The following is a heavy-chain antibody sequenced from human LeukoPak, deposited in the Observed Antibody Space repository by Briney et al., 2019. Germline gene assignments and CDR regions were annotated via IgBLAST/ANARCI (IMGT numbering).Heavy chain of an antibody. CDR2: ISYDGSNK. D-gene: IGHD5-12*01. CDR3: ARSRGYSGYDHFDY. J-gene: IGHJ4*02. V-gene: IGHV3-30-3*01. Sequence: AGGSLRLSCAASGFTFSSYAMHWVRQAPGKGLEWVAVISYDGSNKYYADSVKGRFTISRDNSKNTLYLQMNSLRAEDTAVYYCARSRGYSGYDHFDYWGQGTLVTVSS. CDR1: GFTFSSYA.